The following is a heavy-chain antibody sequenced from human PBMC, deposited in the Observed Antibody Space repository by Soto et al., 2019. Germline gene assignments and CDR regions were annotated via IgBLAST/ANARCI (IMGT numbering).Heavy chain of an antibody. D-gene: IGHD2-2*01. Sequence: GAMNLSRISSGFAISRYPMSWVRSPPVKGLERFSAISVICVSKYYADSVKGRFTIPRDNSENSLYLQMNSLRTEDTALYYCAKDITGRVPAAMRGNYYYYYGMDVWGQGTTLTVSS. CDR2: ISVICVSK. V-gene: IGHV3-43*02. J-gene: IGHJ6*02. CDR1: GFAISRYP. CDR3: AKDITGRVPAAMRGNYYYYYGMDV.